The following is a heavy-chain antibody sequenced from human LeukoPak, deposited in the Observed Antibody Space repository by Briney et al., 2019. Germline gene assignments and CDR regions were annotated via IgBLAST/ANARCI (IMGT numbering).Heavy chain of an antibody. CDR3: ARLTGSGIVGTTGGFDH. D-gene: IGHD1-26*01. CDR1: GGSISSYY. Sequence: SETLSLTCTVSGGSISSYYWSWIRQPPGKGLEWIGYIYYSGSTNYNPSLKSRVTISVDTSKNQFSLKLSSVTAADTALYYCARLTGSGIVGTTGGFDHWGQGTLVTVSS. V-gene: IGHV4-59*01. J-gene: IGHJ4*01. CDR2: IYYSGST.